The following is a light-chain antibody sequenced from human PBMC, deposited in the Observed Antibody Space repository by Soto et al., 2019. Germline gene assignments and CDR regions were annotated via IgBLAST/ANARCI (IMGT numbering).Light chain of an antibody. J-gene: IGKJ2*01. V-gene: IGKV1-39*01. CDR3: QQSNSSPYT. CDR1: KSISSY. CDR2: GGY. Sequence: DIRMTQSPSSLSASVGDRVNITCRASKSISSYFNWYQHKPGTAPKLLIYGGYRLQSGVPSRFTGSGSRTDFTLTITNLQPEDSAIYFCQQSNSSPYTFGQGTRLEIK.